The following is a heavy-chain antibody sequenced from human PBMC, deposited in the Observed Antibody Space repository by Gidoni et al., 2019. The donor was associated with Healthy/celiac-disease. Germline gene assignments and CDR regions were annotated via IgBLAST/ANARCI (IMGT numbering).Heavy chain of an antibody. CDR2: IIPILGIA. V-gene: IGHV1-69*04. CDR1: GGTFSSYA. CDR3: AREGDIVATVRFDP. J-gene: IGHJ5*02. D-gene: IGHD5-12*01. Sequence: QVQLVQSGAEVKKPGSSVKVSCKASGGTFSSYAISWVRQAPGHGLEWMGRIIPILGIANYAQKFQGRVTITADKSTSTAYMELSSLRSEDTAVYYCAREGDIVATVRFDPWGQGTLVTVSS.